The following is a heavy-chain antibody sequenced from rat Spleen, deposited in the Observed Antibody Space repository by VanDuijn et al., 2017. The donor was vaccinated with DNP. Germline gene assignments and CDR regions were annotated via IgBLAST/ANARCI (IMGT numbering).Heavy chain of an antibody. CDR2: MSSGGST. CDR3: ARSDYYDGSYYYGYFDY. D-gene: IGHD1-12*02. CDR1: GFSLTSYT. Sequence: QVQLKGSGPGLVQPSQTLSLTCTVSGFSLTSYTVAWVRQPPGKGLEWIAAMSSGGSTYYNSALKSRLSISRDTSKSQLFLKMNSLQTEDTAMYFCARSDYYDGSYYYGYFDYWGQGVMVTVSS. J-gene: IGHJ2*01. V-gene: IGHV2-6*01.